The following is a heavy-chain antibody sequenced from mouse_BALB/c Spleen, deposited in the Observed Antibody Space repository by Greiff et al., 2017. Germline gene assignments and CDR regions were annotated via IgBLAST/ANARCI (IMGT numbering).Heavy chain of an antibody. D-gene: IGHD2-12*01. V-gene: IGHV14-1*02. CDR1: GFNFNDYY. CDR3: TTAMDY. CDR2: IDPENGIT. Sequence: EVLLLQSGAALVRPGASVNFSCTASGFNFNDYYMHWVKQRPEQGLEWIGWIDPENGITIYDPKFQGKSSITADTTSNTVYLQLSSLTSEDTAVYYCTTAMDYWGEGTSVTVSS. J-gene: IGHJ4*01.